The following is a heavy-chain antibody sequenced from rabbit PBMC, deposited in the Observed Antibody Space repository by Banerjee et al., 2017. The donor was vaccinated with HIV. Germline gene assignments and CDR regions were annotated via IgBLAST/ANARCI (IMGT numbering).Heavy chain of an antibody. CDR3: ARGYAGDNYPATRFNL. Sequence: QEQLEESGGDLVKPEGSLTLTCTASGFSFSNKYVMCWVRQAPGKGLEWIACINTSSGNTDYASWAKGRFPISKTSRTTVTLQMPSLTAADTATYFCARGYAGDNYPATRFNLWGPGTLVTVS. J-gene: IGHJ3*01. V-gene: IGHV1S45*01. D-gene: IGHD4-2*01. CDR2: INTSSGNT. CDR1: GFSFSNKYV.